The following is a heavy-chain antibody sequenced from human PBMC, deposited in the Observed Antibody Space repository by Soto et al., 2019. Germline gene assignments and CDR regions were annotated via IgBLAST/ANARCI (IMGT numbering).Heavy chain of an antibody. CDR1: GGSISSYY. V-gene: IGHV4-59*01. J-gene: IGHJ6*02. CDR3: AREAGGYSYGYYYYGMDV. Sequence: SETLSLTCTVSGGSISSYYWSWIRQPPGKGLEWIGYIYYSGSTNYNPSLKSRVTISVDTSKNQFSLKLSSVTAADTAVYYCAREAGGYSYGYYYYGMDVWGQGTTVTVSS. CDR2: IYYSGST. D-gene: IGHD5-18*01.